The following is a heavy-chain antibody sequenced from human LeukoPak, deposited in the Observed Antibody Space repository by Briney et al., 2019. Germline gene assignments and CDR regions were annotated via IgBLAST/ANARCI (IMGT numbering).Heavy chain of an antibody. CDR1: GGTFSSYA. Sequence: GASVEVSCKASGGTFSSYAISWVRQAPGQGLEWMGRIIPIFGTANYAQKFQGRVTITADKSTSTAYMELSSLRSEDTAVYYCARGQWLVPEYFQHWGQGTLVTVSS. CDR3: ARGQWLVPEYFQH. J-gene: IGHJ1*01. D-gene: IGHD6-19*01. V-gene: IGHV1-69*06. CDR2: IIPIFGTA.